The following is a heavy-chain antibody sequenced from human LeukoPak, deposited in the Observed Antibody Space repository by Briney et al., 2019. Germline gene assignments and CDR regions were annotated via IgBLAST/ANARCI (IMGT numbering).Heavy chain of an antibody. V-gene: IGHV3-53*01. J-gene: IGHJ6*02. CDR3: ARSNPEYSYGQAYYGMDV. Sequence: GGSLRLSCAASGFTVSSNYMSWVRQAPGKGLEWVSVIYSGGSTYYADCVKGRFTISRDNSKNTLYLQMKSLRAEDTAVYYCARSNPEYSYGQAYYGMDVWGRGTTVTVSS. D-gene: IGHD5-18*01. CDR2: IYSGGST. CDR1: GFTVSSNY.